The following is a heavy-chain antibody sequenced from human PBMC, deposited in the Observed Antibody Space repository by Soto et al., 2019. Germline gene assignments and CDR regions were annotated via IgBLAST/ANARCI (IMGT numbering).Heavy chain of an antibody. V-gene: IGHV3-15*01. CDR2: IKRKSDGGTT. J-gene: IGHJ4*02. Sequence: PGGSLRLSCAASGFTFSDAWMIWVRQAPGKGLEWVGRIKRKSDGGTTDYAVPVKGRFTISRDDSANTLYLQMNSLKTEDTAVYFCAVNDYLDYWGQGALVTVSS. CDR3: AVNDYLDY. CDR1: GFTFSDAW.